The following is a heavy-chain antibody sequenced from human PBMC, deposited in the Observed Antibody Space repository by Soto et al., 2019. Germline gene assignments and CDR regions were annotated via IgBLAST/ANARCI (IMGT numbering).Heavy chain of an antibody. J-gene: IGHJ4*02. CDR1: GGSIAAYQ. D-gene: IGHD4-17*01. V-gene: IGHV4-59*01. CDR2: YSGFT. CDR3: ARDYGDYSFFFDY. Sequence: SEPMSLTCRVSGGSIAAYQASCIRQPPGKGLEWIGGYSGFTDYNPSLESRATISVDHSKNQFSLTLRSVTAADTAVYYCARDYGDYSFFFDYWGQGALVTVSS.